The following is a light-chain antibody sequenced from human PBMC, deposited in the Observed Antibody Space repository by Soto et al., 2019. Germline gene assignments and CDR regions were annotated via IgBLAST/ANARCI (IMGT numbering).Light chain of an antibody. CDR3: QQSYGTQYT. CDR1: QSITNY. J-gene: IGKJ2*01. CDR2: TAS. V-gene: IGKV1-39*01. Sequence: DIQLTQSPSSLSASAGDRVTITCRASQSITNYLNWYQQKPGKAPHLLIYTASNLQSGVPVRFIGSGSGTDFTLTISSLQREDFATYYCQQSYGTQYTFGQGTRLEI.